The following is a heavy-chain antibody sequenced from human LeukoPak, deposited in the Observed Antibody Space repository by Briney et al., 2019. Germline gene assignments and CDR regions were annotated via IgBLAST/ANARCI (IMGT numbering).Heavy chain of an antibody. CDR3: ARVRDEDAFDI. CDR1: GGSIRSSSYY. V-gene: IGHV4-39*01. Sequence: PSETLSLTCTVSGGSIRSSSYYWGWIRQPPGKGLEWIGSIYYSGSTCYNPSLKSRVTISVDTSKNQFSLKLSSVTAADTAVYYCARVRDEDAFDIWGQGTMVTVSS. J-gene: IGHJ3*02. D-gene: IGHD4/OR15-4a*01. CDR2: IYYSGST.